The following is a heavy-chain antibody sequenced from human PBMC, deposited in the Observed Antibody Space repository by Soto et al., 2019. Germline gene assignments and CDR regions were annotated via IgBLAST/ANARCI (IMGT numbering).Heavy chain of an antibody. CDR3: AKDRYTQNTAIFDY. CDR1: GFTFSNFA. J-gene: IGHJ4*02. CDR2: ISGSGGDT. D-gene: IGHD3-16*02. Sequence: GGSLRLSCAVSGFTFSNFAMSWVRQAPGKGLEWVSAISGSGGDTWYKDSVEGRFTISRDNSKNTLFLHLSSLRSEDTAIYYCAKDRYTQNTAIFDYWGQGXLVTVSS. V-gene: IGHV3-23*01.